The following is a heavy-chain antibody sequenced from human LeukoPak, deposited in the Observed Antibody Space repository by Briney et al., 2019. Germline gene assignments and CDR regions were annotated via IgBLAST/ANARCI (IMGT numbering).Heavy chain of an antibody. V-gene: IGHV3-66*01. D-gene: IGHD6-19*01. Sequence: GGSLRLSCAASGFTVSSNYMSWDRQAPGKGLEWVSVIYSGGSTYYADSVKGRFTISRDNSKNTLYLQMNSLRAEDTAVYYCARAHSSGWYPFDYWGQGTLVTVSS. CDR2: IYSGGST. CDR1: GFTVSSNY. J-gene: IGHJ4*02. CDR3: ARAHSSGWYPFDY.